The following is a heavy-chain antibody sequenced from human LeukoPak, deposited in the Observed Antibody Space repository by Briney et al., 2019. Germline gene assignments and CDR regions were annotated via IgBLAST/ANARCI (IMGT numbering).Heavy chain of an antibody. Sequence: PGGSLRLSCAASGFTFSGSAMHWVRQASGKGLEWVGRIRSKANNYATAYAASVRGRFTISRDDSKNTAYLQMNSLETEDTAVYYCTGQAYYYDTSGFNFDYWGQGILVAVSS. J-gene: IGHJ4*02. CDR2: IRSKANNYAT. V-gene: IGHV3-73*01. D-gene: IGHD3-22*01. CDR1: GFTFSGSA. CDR3: TGQAYYYDTSGFNFDY.